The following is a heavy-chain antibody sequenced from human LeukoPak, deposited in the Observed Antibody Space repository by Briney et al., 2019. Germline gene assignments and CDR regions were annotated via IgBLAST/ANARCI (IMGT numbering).Heavy chain of an antibody. D-gene: IGHD4-17*01. J-gene: IGHJ6*03. CDR3: AKDSDSGNAYYYYMDV. CDR1: GFTFRAYG. CDR2: IWYDGSNK. Sequence: PGRSLRLSCAASGFTFRAYGMHWVRQAPGKGLERVAVIWYDGSNKYYADSVRCRFTISRDSSKNTLYLQMNSLRAEDTAVYYCAKDSDSGNAYYYYMDVWGKGTTVTVSS. V-gene: IGHV3-33*06.